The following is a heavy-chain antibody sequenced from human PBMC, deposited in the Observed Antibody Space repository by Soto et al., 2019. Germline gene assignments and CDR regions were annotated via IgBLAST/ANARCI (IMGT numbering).Heavy chain of an antibody. Sequence: LRLSCEGSGFTFSAYAMNWVRQAPGKGLEWVSYISSRSDTLYYADSVKGRFTISRDNAKNSVYLQVNNLRDEDTAVYYCARDWDIVILSVPIPNYNYGMDVWGQGTTVTVSS. J-gene: IGHJ6*02. V-gene: IGHV3-48*02. CDR2: ISSRSDTL. D-gene: IGHD2-15*01. CDR3: ARDWDIVILSVPIPNYNYGMDV. CDR1: GFTFSAYA.